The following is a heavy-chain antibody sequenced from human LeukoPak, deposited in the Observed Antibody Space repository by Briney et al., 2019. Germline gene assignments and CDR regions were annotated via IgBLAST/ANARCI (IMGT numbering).Heavy chain of an antibody. CDR2: INPNSGGT. V-gene: IGHV1-2*02. CDR1: GYTLTGYY. J-gene: IGHJ4*02. CDR3: ARGGIVVVPAAIFV. Sequence: ASVKVSCKASGYTLTGYYMHWVRQAPGQGLEWVGWINPNSGGTNYAQKFQGRVTMTRDTSISTAYMELSRLRSDDTAVYYCARGGIVVVPAAIFVWGQGTLVTVSS. D-gene: IGHD2-2*01.